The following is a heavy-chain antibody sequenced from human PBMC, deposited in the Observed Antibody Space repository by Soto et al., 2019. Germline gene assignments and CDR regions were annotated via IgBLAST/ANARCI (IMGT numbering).Heavy chain of an antibody. CDR1: GGTFSSYT. CDR2: IIPILGIA. Sequence: ASVKVSCKASGGTFSSYTISWVRQAPGQGLEWMGRIIPILGIANYAQKFQGRVTITADKSTSTAYMELSSLRSEDTAVYYCARDWHYGDYVPGGEAFDIWGQGTMVTVSS. D-gene: IGHD4-17*01. V-gene: IGHV1-69*04. CDR3: ARDWHYGDYVPGGEAFDI. J-gene: IGHJ3*02.